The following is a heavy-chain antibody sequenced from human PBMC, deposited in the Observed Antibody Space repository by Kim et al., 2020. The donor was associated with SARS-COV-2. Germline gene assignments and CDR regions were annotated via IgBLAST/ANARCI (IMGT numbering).Heavy chain of an antibody. CDR3: TTDHIALRYFVWLGTYYGMDV. V-gene: IGHV3-15*01. Sequence: GGSLRLSCAASGFSFSNAWMRWVRQAPGKGLEWVGRIKSKTDDGTTDYAANGKGRFTISSDDSKNTLYLQMNSLKTEETAVYYCTTDHIALRYFVWLGTYYGMDVWGQETTVTVSS. CDR2: IKSKTDDGTT. J-gene: IGHJ6*02. D-gene: IGHD3-9*01. CDR1: GFSFSNAW.